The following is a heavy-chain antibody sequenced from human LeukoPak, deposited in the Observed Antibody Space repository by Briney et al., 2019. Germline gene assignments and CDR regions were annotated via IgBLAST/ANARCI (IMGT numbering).Heavy chain of an antibody. J-gene: IGHJ6*02. D-gene: IGHD6-13*01. Sequence: SETLSLTCTVSGYSISHGYYWGWIRQPPGEGLEWIGSFSHTGSTHYSPSLKSRVNISVDRSKNQFYLNLSSVTAADTSIYYCARYSDTWYPKVFYGVDVWGQGTTVTVS. CDR3: ARYSDTWYPKVFYGVDV. CDR1: GYSISHGYY. V-gene: IGHV4-38-2*02. CDR2: FSHTGST.